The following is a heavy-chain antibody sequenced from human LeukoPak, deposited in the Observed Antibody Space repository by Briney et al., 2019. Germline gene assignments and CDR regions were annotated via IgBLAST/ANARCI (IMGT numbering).Heavy chain of an antibody. V-gene: IGHV1-46*01. D-gene: IGHD6-13*01. Sequence: ASVNVSCKASGYTFTSYYMHWVRQAPGQGLEWMGIINPSGGSTSYAQKFQGRVTMTRDMSTSTVYMELSSLRSEDTAVYYCAREAAAAGRFYLNYYYYYMDVWGKGTTVTISS. J-gene: IGHJ6*03. CDR2: INPSGGST. CDR1: GYTFTSYY. CDR3: AREAAAAGRFYLNYYYYYMDV.